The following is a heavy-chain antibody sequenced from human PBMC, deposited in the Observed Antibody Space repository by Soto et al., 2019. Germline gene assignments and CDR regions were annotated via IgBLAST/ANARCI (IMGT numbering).Heavy chain of an antibody. Sequence: SFGVYWMSWVRQPPGKGLEWIGYIYHSGSTYYNPSLKSRVTISVDRSKNQFSLRLSSVTAADTAVYYCARGYNWNYWRYYYGMDVWGQGTTVTVSS. J-gene: IGHJ6*02. V-gene: IGHV4-30-2*01. CDR1: SFGVYW. CDR3: ARGYNWNYWRYYYGMDV. D-gene: IGHD1-7*01. CDR2: IYHSGST.